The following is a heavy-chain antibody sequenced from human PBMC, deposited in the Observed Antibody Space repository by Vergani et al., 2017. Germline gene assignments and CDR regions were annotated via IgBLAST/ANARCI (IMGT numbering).Heavy chain of an antibody. CDR2: INPSGGST. CDR3: ARVGITMIVVAPLDY. Sequence: QVQLVQSGAEVKKPGASVKVSCKASGYTITSYYMHWVRQAPGQGLEWMGIINPSGGSTSYAQKFQGRVTMTRDTSTSTVYMELSSLRSEDTAVYYCARVGITMIVVAPLDYWGQGTLVTVSS. V-gene: IGHV1-46*03. CDR1: GYTITSYY. J-gene: IGHJ4*02. D-gene: IGHD3-22*01.